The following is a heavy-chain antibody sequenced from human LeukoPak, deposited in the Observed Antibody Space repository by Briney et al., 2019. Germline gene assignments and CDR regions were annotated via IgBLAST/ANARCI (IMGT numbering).Heavy chain of an antibody. CDR3: ARTYYYGSGRRNYFDY. CDR2: INAGNGNT. J-gene: IGHJ4*02. Sequence: GASVNVSCKASGYTFTSYAMHWVRQAPGQRLEWMGWINAGNGNTKYSQKFQGRVTITRDTSASTAYMELSSLRSEDTAVYYCARTYYYGSGRRNYFDYWGQGTLVTVSS. CDR1: GYTFTSYA. V-gene: IGHV1-3*01. D-gene: IGHD3-10*01.